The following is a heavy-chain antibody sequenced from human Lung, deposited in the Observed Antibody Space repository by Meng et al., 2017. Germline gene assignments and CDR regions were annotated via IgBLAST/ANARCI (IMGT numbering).Heavy chain of an antibody. J-gene: IGHJ4*02. CDR1: GGSFSDYY. CDR2: INHSGST. V-gene: IGHV4-34*01. D-gene: IGHD4-11*01. CDR3: ARGPTTMAHDFDY. Sequence: QVPLQPWGAGLSKPSETLSLTCVVSGGSFSDYYWSWIRQPPGKGLEWIGEINHSGSTNYNPSLESRATISVDTSQNNLSLKLSSVTAADSAVYYCARGPTTMAHDFDYWGQGTLVTVSS.